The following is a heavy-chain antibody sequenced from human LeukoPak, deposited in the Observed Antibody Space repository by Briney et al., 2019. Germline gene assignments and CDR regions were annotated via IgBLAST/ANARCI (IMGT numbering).Heavy chain of an antibody. V-gene: IGHV3-7*01. D-gene: IGHD5-18*01. Sequence: GGSLRLSCEASGFTFSSYWMTWVRQAPGKGLEWPANIRYDGGLKFYAASVKGRFTISRDNARNSLYLQMNSLRVEDTAVYYCGTSLDAAINTGGQGILVTVSS. J-gene: IGHJ4*02. CDR2: IRYDGGLK. CDR1: GFTFSSYW. CDR3: GTSLDAAINT.